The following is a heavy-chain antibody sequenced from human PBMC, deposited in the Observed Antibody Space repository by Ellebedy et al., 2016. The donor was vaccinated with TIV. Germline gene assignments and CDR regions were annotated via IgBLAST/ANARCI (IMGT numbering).Heavy chain of an antibody. D-gene: IGHD6-13*01. CDR1: GGSISSYY. V-gene: IGHV4-59*08. Sequence: SETLSLXXTVSGGSISSYYWSWIRQPPGKGLEWIGYIYYSGSTNYNPSLKSRVTISVDTSKNQSSLKLNSVTAADTAVYYCARIMDSSSWYSAFDYWGQGTLVTVSS. CDR2: IYYSGST. J-gene: IGHJ4*02. CDR3: ARIMDSSSWYSAFDY.